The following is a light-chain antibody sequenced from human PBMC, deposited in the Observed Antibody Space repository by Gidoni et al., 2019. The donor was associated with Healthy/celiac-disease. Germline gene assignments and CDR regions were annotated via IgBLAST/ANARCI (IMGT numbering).Light chain of an antibody. CDR2: KVS. J-gene: IGKJ4*01. V-gene: IGKV2-30*01. Sequence: DVVMTQSPLSLPVTLGQPASISCRSSQSLVYSDGNTYLNWFQQRPGQSPRRLICKVSNRDSGVTDRLSGSGSGTDFTLKISRGEAEDVGVYYCRQGTHWPRTFGGGTKVEIK. CDR3: RQGTHWPRT. CDR1: QSLVYSDGNTY.